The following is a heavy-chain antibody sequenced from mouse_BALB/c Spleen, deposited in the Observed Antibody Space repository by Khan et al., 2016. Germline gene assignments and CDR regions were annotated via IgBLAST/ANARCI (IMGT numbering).Heavy chain of an antibody. CDR2: ISYSGST. Sequence: EVQLQESGPGLVKPSQSLSLTCTVTGYSITSDYAWNWIRQFPGNKLEWMGYISYSGSTTYNQSLKSRISITRDTSKNQFFLQLNSVTTEDTATYYCARWLLEFPYYFDYWGQGTTLTVSS. V-gene: IGHV3-2*02. D-gene: IGHD2-12*01. CDR3: ARWLLEFPYYFDY. CDR1: GYSITSDYA. J-gene: IGHJ2*01.